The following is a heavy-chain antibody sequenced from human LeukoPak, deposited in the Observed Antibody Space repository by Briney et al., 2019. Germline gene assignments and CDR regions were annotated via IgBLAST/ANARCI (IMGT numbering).Heavy chain of an antibody. Sequence: SETLSLTCAVYGESFSGYYWSWIRQPPGKGLEWIGEINHSGSTNYNPSLKSRVTISVDTSKNQFSLKLSSVTAADTAVYYCARGQNWGSYFDYWGQGTLATVSS. J-gene: IGHJ4*02. CDR3: ARGQNWGSYFDY. CDR1: GESFSGYY. V-gene: IGHV4-34*01. D-gene: IGHD7-27*01. CDR2: INHSGST.